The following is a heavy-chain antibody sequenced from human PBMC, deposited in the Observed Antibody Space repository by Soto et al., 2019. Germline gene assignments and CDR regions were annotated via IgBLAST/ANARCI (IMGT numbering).Heavy chain of an antibody. Sequence: SETLSLTCTVSGGSISTSDYYWSWIRQHPVRGLEWIGYVYVSGYTLYNPSLESRVVISVETSENRFSLKLTSVTAADTAVYYCARDPRRTRGWHFDLWGRGTLVTVSS. CDR3: ARDPRRTRGWHFDL. V-gene: IGHV4-31*03. CDR2: VYVSGYT. CDR1: GGSISTSDYY. D-gene: IGHD3-10*01. J-gene: IGHJ2*01.